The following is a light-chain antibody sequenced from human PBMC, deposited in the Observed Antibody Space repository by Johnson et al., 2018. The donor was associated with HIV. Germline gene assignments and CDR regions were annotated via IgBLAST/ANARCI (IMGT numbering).Light chain of an antibody. CDR3: ETRDSSLSGV. Sequence: QSVLTQAPSVSAAPGQKVTISCSGSSSNIGNNYVSWYQQVPGTAPKLLIYDNDKRPSGIPDRFSGSKSGTSATLGITGLQTGDEADYYCETRDSSLSGVFGTGTKVTVL. J-gene: IGLJ1*01. V-gene: IGLV1-51*01. CDR2: DND. CDR1: SSNIGNNY.